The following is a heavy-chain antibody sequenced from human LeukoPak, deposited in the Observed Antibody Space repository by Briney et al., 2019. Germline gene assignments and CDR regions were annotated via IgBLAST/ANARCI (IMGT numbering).Heavy chain of an antibody. J-gene: IGHJ5*02. Sequence: SVKVSCKASGGTFSSYAISWVRQAPGQGLEWMGRIIPILGIANYAQKFQGRVTITADKSTSTAYMELSSLRSEDTAVYYCARGQYQLLGMYNWFDPRGQGTLVTVSS. V-gene: IGHV1-69*04. CDR3: ARGQYQLLGMYNWFDP. CDR2: IIPILGIA. CDR1: GGTFSSYA. D-gene: IGHD2-2*01.